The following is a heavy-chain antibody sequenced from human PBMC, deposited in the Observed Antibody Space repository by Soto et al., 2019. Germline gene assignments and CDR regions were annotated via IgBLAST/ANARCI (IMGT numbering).Heavy chain of an antibody. J-gene: IGHJ4*02. CDR2: ISGSGVSK. Sequence: PGGPLRLSCPASGFTFSSFAMSWVRQAPEKGLEWVSAISGSGVSKYYADSVKCRFTISRDTTKNTLYLQMNSLRSEAPAVQFSAKDRLTVTTSSFDYRGQGTLVTVSA. V-gene: IGHV3-23*01. CDR3: AKDRLTVTTSSFDY. CDR1: GFTFSSFA. D-gene: IGHD4-17*01.